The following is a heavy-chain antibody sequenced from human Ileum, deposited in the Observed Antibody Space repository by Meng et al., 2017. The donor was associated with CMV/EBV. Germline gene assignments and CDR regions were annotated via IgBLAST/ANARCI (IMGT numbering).Heavy chain of an antibody. CDR1: AYTFTSYY. D-gene: IGHD1-26*01. Sequence: ASVKVSCKASAYTFTSYYMHWVRQAPGHGLEWMGVINPSGGAATNTQRFQGRVTMTRDTSSSTAYMELGRLRSDDTAVYYCAREGSRELRGASDYWGQGTLVTVSS. CDR3: AREGSRELRGASDY. CDR2: INPSGGAA. V-gene: IGHV1-2*02. J-gene: IGHJ4*02.